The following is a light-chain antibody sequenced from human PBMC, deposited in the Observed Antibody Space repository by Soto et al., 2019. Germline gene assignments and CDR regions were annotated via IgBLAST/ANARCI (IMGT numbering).Light chain of an antibody. J-gene: IGLJ2*01. CDR1: SSDVGGYNY. CDR3: CSYAGSYTPVV. Sequence: QSALTQPRSVSGSPGQSVTISCTGTSSDVGGYNYVSWYQQHPGKAPKLMIYDVSKRPSGVPDRFSGSKSGNTASLTISGLQAKDEADYYCCSYAGSYTPVVFGGGTKLTVL. CDR2: DVS. V-gene: IGLV2-11*01.